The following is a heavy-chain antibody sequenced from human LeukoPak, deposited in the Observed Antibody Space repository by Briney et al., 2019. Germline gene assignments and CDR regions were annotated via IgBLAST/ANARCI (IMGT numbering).Heavy chain of an antibody. CDR3: AREGWERHHFDH. D-gene: IGHD1-26*01. Sequence: SETLSLTCTVSGGSISSSSYYWSWIRQPAGKGLEWIGRIYAIGSTNYNPSLKSRVTITMDTSKNQFSLKLSSVTAADTAVYYCAREGWERHHFDHWGQGTLVTVSS. CDR2: IYAIGST. V-gene: IGHV4-61*02. J-gene: IGHJ4*02. CDR1: GGSISSSSYY.